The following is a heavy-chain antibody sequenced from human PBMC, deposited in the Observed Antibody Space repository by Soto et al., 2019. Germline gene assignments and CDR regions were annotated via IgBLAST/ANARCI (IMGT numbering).Heavy chain of an antibody. CDR3: ARHVQVHDYDILTGYSQSDYYGMDV. J-gene: IGHJ6*02. Sequence: QLQLQESGPGLVKPSETLSLTCTVSGGSISSSSYYWGWIRQPPGKGLEWIGSIYYSGSTYYNPSLKSRVTISVDASKNQFSLKLSSVTAADTAVYYCARHVQVHDYDILTGYSQSDYYGMDVWGQGTTVTVSS. CDR2: IYYSGST. D-gene: IGHD3-9*01. V-gene: IGHV4-39*01. CDR1: GGSISSSSYY.